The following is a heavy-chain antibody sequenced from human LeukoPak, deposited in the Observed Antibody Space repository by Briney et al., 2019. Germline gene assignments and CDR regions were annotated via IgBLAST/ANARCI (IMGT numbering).Heavy chain of an antibody. CDR2: INHGGTT. V-gene: IGHV4-34*01. CDR1: GGSFSDYY. D-gene: IGHD6-19*01. J-gene: IGHJ5*02. Sequence: SETLSLTCAVYGGSFSDYYWSWIRQPPGKGLEWIGEINHGGTTNYNPSLKSRVTMSVDTSNNQFSLKLSSVTAADTAVFYCATSAWVAGPWLDPWGQGTLVTVSS. CDR3: ATSAWVAGPWLDP.